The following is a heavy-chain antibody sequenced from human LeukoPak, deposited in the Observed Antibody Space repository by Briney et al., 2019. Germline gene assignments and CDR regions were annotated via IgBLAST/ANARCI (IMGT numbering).Heavy chain of an antibody. D-gene: IGHD6-6*01. CDR1: GFTFSSCG. CDR3: AKRGPVYTSSPGNYFDY. CDR2: ISGSDGGT. J-gene: IGHJ4*02. Sequence: PGGSLRLSCAASGFTFSSCGMTWVRQAPGKGLEWVSSISGSDGGTYYADSVKGCFTISRDNSKNTLYLQMNSLRAEDTAIYYCAKRGPVYTSSPGNYFDYWGQGTLVTVSS. V-gene: IGHV3-23*01.